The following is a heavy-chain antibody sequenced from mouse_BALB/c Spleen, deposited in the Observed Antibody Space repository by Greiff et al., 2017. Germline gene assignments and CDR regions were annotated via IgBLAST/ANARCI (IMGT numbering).Heavy chain of an antibody. CDR2: ISSGGSYT. Sequence: EVQVVESGGDLVKPGGSLKLSCAASGFTFSSYGMSWVRQTPDKRLEWVATISSGGSYTYYPDSVKGRFTISRDNAKNTLYLQMSSLKSEDTAMYYCARQYTMNYAWFAYWGQGTLVTVSA. CDR1: GFTFSSYG. CDR3: ARQYTMNYAWFAY. V-gene: IGHV5-6*01. D-gene: IGHD2-4*01. J-gene: IGHJ3*01.